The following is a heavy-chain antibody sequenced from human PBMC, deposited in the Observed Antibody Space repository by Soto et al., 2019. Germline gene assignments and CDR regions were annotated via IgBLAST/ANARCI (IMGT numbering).Heavy chain of an antibody. CDR2: IIPIFGTA. V-gene: IGHV1-69*13. CDR1: GGTFSSYA. J-gene: IGHJ4*02. D-gene: IGHD6-13*01. Sequence: SVKVSCKASGGTFSSYAIRWVRQAPGQGLEWMGGIIPIFGTANYAQKFQGRVTITADESTSTAYMELSSLRSEDTAVYYCAREKTSAGGGIEAGWGQGTLVTVSS. CDR3: AREKTSAGGGIEAG.